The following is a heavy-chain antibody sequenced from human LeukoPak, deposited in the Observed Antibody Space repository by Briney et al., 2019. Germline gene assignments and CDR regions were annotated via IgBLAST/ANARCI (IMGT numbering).Heavy chain of an antibody. D-gene: IGHD5-18*01. J-gene: IGHJ4*02. Sequence: PGGSLRLSCAASGFTFSSYSMNWARQAPGKGLEWVSSISSSSSYIYYADSVKGRFTISRDNAKNSLYLQMNSLRAEDTAVYYCARGVTPNFDYWGQGTLVTVSS. CDR2: ISSSSSYI. V-gene: IGHV3-21*01. CDR1: GFTFSSYS. CDR3: ARGVTPNFDY.